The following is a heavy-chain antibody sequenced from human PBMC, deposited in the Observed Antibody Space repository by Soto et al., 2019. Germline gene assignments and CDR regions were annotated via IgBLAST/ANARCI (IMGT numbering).Heavy chain of an antibody. CDR3: ARESRYCSGGSCYFLPGIGY. V-gene: IGHV1-69*12. D-gene: IGHD2-15*01. J-gene: IGHJ4*02. CDR1: GGTFSSYA. Sequence: QVQLVQSGAEVTKPGSSVKVSCKASGGTFSSYAISWVRQAPGQGLEWMGGIIPIFGTANYAQKVQCRVTITADESTSTAYMELSSLRSEATAVYYCARESRYCSGGSCYFLPGIGYGGQGTLVTVSS. CDR2: IIPIFGTA.